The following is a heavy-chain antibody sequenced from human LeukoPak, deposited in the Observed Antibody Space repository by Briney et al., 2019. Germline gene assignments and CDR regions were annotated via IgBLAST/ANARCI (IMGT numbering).Heavy chain of an antibody. CDR2: ISSSGDST. J-gene: IGHJ5*02. CDR3: AKGGSNSFNRFDP. V-gene: IGHV3-23*01. Sequence: PGGSLRLSCAASRSTFSSFAMSWVRQAPGRGLEWVSAISSSGDSTYYADSVKGRFTISRDNSKNTLYLQMNNLRAEDTAVYYCAKGGSNSFNRFDPGGQGTLVTVSS. D-gene: IGHD4-23*01. CDR1: RSTFSSFA.